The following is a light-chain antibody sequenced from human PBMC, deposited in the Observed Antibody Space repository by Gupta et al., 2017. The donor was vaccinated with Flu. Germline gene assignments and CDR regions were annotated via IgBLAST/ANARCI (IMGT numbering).Light chain of an antibody. CDR1: SSDVGGSNY. J-gene: IGLJ1*01. CDR3: SSYTSSNTFYV. V-gene: IGLV2-14*01. CDR2: DVT. Sequence: QSALTQPASVSGSPGQSITISCTGTSSDVGGSNYVSWYQQHPGKAPKLIIYDVTNRPSGVSSRFSGSKSGNTASLTIXGXEAEDEXDYFCSSYTSSNTFYVFGTGTKVTVL.